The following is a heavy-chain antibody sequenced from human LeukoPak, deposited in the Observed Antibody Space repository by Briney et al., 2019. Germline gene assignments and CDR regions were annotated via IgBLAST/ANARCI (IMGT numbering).Heavy chain of an antibody. D-gene: IGHD6-19*01. CDR2: ISSSSSYI. J-gene: IGHJ6*03. V-gene: IGHV3-21*01. CDR1: GFTFSSYS. Sequence: GGSLRLSCAASGFTFSSYSMNWVRQAPGKGLEWVSSISSSSSYIYYADSVKGRFTISRDNAKNSLYLQMNSLRAEDTAVYYCAKVSQGRKVAGRPADGYYYYMDVWGKGTTVTVSS. CDR3: AKVSQGRKVAGRPADGYYYYMDV.